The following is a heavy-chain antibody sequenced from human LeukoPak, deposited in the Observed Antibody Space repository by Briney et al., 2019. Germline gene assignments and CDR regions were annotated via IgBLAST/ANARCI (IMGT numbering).Heavy chain of an antibody. CDR3: ANRDSSGSWFDP. Sequence: GASVKVSCKASGYTFTGYYMHWVRQAPGQGLEWMGWINPNSGGTNYAQKFQGRVTMTRDTSISTAYMELSSLRSEDTAVYYCANRDSSGSWFDPWGQGALVTVSS. V-gene: IGHV1-2*02. J-gene: IGHJ5*02. D-gene: IGHD3-22*01. CDR2: INPNSGGT. CDR1: GYTFTGYY.